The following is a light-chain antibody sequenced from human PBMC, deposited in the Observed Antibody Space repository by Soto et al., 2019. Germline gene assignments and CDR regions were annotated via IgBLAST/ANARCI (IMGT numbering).Light chain of an antibody. CDR3: SSYAGNTKGV. V-gene: IGLV2-8*01. J-gene: IGLJ1*01. Sequence: QSALTQPPSASGSPGQSVTISCTGTSSDVGGYDYVSWYRQHPGKAPKLMIFEVSKRPSGVPDRFSGSKSGNTASLTVSGLQAEDEADYYCSSYAGNTKGVFGTGTKVTVL. CDR2: EVS. CDR1: SSDVGGYDY.